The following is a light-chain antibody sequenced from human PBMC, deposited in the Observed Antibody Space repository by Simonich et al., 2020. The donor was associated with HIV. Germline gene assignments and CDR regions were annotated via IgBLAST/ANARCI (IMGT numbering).Light chain of an antibody. CDR3: QQRSNWEGT. J-gene: IGKJ4*01. Sequence: EIVLTQSPGTLSLSPGERVTLSCRASQSVSRSYLAWYQQKLGQAPRLLIYGTSNRATGIPDRFSGSGSGTDFTLTISRLEPEDFAVYYCQQRSNWEGTFGGGTKVEIK. CDR1: QSVSRSY. CDR2: GTS. V-gene: IGKV3D-20*02.